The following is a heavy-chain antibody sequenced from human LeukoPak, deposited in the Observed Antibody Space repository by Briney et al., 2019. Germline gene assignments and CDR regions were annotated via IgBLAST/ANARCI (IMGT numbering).Heavy chain of an antibody. V-gene: IGHV3-74*01. D-gene: IGHD1-1*01. J-gene: IGHJ4*02. CDR2: IPSDGPTT. Sequence: GGSLRLSCAASGFIFSGNWVHWVRQAPGKGLVWVSGIPSDGPTTRYADSVEGRFTISRGNAEKTVYLQMTSLRADDTAIYYCATELATPFWGQGTLVTVSS. CDR1: GFIFSGNW. CDR3: ATELATPF.